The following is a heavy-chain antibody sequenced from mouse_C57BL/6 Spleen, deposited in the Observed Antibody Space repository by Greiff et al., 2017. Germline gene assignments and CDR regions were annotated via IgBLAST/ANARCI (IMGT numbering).Heavy chain of an antibody. Sequence: VQLQQSGPELVKPGASVKMSCKASGYTFTDYNMHWVKQSHGKSLEWIGYINPNNGGTSYNQKFKGKATLTVNKASSTAYMERRSLTSEDSAVYYCARGGYYYGSIYYFDYWGQGTTLTVSS. CDR3: ARGGYYYGSIYYFDY. J-gene: IGHJ2*01. V-gene: IGHV1-22*01. CDR2: INPNNGGT. CDR1: GYTFTDYN. D-gene: IGHD1-1*01.